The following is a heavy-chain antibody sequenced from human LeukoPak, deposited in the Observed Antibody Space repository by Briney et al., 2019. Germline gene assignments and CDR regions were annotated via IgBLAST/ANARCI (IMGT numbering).Heavy chain of an antibody. D-gene: IGHD1-26*01. Sequence: ASVKVSCKASGYTFTSYGISWVRQAPGQGLEWMGWISAYNGNTNYAQRLQGRVTMTTDASTSTAYMELRSLRSDDTAVYYCARIPPSGSYQYYFDYWGQGTLVTVSS. CDR2: ISAYNGNT. V-gene: IGHV1-18*01. CDR3: ARIPPSGSYQYYFDY. CDR1: GYTFTSYG. J-gene: IGHJ4*02.